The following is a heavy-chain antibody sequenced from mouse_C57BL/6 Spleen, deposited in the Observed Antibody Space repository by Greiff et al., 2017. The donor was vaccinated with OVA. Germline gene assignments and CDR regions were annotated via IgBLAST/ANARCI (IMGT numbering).Heavy chain of an antibody. Sequence: EVKLVESGAELVKPGASVKLSCTASGFNIKDYYMHWVKQRTEQGLEWIGRIDPEDGETKYAPKFQGKATITADTSSNTAYLQLSSLTSEDTAVDYWARYRIDDGSSFDYWGQGTTLTVSS. CDR3: ARYRIDDGSSFDY. D-gene: IGHD2-3*01. CDR1: GFNIKDYY. V-gene: IGHV14-2*01. J-gene: IGHJ2*01. CDR2: IDPEDGET.